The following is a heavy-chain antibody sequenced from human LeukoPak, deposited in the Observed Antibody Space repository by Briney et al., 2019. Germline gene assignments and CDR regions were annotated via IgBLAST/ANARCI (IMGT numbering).Heavy chain of an antibody. CDR3: ARGGDPNYFDY. Sequence: SETLSLTCSVSGDSISRGGDYWTWIRQHPEKGLEWIGYISGSGSTYYSPSLRSRVTVSADTSKNQFSLKLTSVTAADTAVFYCARGGDPNYFDYWGQGTLVTVSS. D-gene: IGHD4-17*01. CDR2: ISGSGST. CDR1: GDSISRGGDY. V-gene: IGHV4-31*03. J-gene: IGHJ4*02.